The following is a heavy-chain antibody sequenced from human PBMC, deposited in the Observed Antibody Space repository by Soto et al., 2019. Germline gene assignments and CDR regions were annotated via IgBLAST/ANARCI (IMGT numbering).Heavy chain of an antibody. Sequence: SETLSLTCTVSGGSISRSSYYWGWIRQPPGKGLEWIGSIYYSGSTYYNPSLKSRVTISVDTSKNQFSLKLSSVTAADTAVYYCASRYCTNGVCYGEIDYWGQGTLVTVSS. J-gene: IGHJ4*02. CDR1: GGSISRSSYY. CDR3: ASRYCTNGVCYGEIDY. CDR2: IYYSGST. V-gene: IGHV4-39*01. D-gene: IGHD2-8*01.